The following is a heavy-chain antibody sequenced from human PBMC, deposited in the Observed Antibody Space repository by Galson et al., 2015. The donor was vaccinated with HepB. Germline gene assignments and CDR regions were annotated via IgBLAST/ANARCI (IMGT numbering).Heavy chain of an antibody. CDR2: INHSGST. J-gene: IGHJ6*02. Sequence: ETLSLTCAVYGGSFSGYYWSWIRQPPGKGLEWIGEINHSGSTNYNPSLKSRVTISVDTSKNQFSLKLSSVTAEDTAVYYCAKGFSGMDVWGQGTTVTVSS. CDR3: AKGFSGMDV. V-gene: IGHV4-34*01. CDR1: GGSFSGYY.